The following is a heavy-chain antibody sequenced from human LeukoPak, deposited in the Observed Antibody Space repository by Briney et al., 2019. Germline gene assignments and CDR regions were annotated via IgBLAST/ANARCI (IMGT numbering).Heavy chain of an antibody. CDR1: VGTFSSYA. Sequence: EASVKVSCKASVGTFSSYAISWVRQAPGQGLEWMGGIIPIFGTANYAQKFQGRVTITADESTSTAYMELSSLRSEDTAVYYCAVPPHCSSTSCYYNYFDYWGQGTLVTVSS. D-gene: IGHD2-2*01. V-gene: IGHV1-69*01. J-gene: IGHJ4*02. CDR2: IIPIFGTA. CDR3: AVPPHCSSTSCYYNYFDY.